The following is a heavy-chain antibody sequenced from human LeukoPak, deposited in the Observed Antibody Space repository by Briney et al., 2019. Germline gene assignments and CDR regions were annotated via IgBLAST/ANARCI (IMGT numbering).Heavy chain of an antibody. Sequence: SETLSLTCAVYGGSFSGYYWGWIRQPPGKGLEWIGEINHSGSTNYNPSLKSRVTISVDTSKNQFSLKLSSVTAADTAVYYCARGSHMVRGDNWFDPWGQGTLVTVSS. CDR1: GGSFSGYY. V-gene: IGHV4-34*01. CDR3: ARGSHMVRGDNWFDP. D-gene: IGHD3-10*01. CDR2: INHSGST. J-gene: IGHJ5*02.